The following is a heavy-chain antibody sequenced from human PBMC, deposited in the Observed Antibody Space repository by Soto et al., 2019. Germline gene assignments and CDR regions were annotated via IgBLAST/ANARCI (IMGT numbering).Heavy chain of an antibody. CDR3: ARQHSGSYYFES. V-gene: IGHV3-21*04. CDR2: MNKNGNHK. CDR1: GFTFSSYS. Sequence: GGSLRLSCAASGFTFSSYSMKWVRQAPGKGLERVSNMNKNGNHKNYVDSVKGRFTISRDNAKNSLYLQINSLRAEDTAIYYCARQHSGSYYFESWGQGTPVTVSS. D-gene: IGHD1-26*01. J-gene: IGHJ4*02.